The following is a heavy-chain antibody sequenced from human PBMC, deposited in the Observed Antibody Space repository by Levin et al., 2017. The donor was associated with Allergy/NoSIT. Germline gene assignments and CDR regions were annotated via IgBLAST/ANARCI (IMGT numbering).Heavy chain of an antibody. D-gene: IGHD3-9*01. CDR3: ARVPALRYFDWLPYYFDY. J-gene: IGHJ4*02. CDR2: ISSSSSYI. V-gene: IGHV3-21*01. CDR1: GFTFSSYS. Sequence: PGGSLRLSCAASGFTFSSYSMNWVRQAPGKGLEWVSSISSSSSYIYYADSVKGRFTISRDNAKNSLYLQMNSLRAEDTAVYYCARVPALRYFDWLPYYFDYWGQGTLVTVSS.